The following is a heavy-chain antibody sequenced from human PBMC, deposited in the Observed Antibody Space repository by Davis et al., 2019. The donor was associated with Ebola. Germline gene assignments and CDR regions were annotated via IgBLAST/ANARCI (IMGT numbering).Heavy chain of an antibody. CDR1: GGSFSGYY. J-gene: IGHJ2*01. Sequence: PSETLSLTCAVYGGSFSGYYWSWIRQPPGKGLEWIGEINHSGSTNYNPSLKSRVTISVDTSKNQFSLKLSSVTAADTAVYYCARGGGIRGFWSGYYGLNWYFDLWGRGTLVTVSS. CDR2: INHSGST. CDR3: ARGGGIRGFWSGYYGLNWYFDL. D-gene: IGHD3-3*01. V-gene: IGHV4-34*01.